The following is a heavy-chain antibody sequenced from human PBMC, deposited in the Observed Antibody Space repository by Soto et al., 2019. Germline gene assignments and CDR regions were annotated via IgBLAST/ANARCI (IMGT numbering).Heavy chain of an antibody. CDR2: ISGYNGNT. D-gene: IGHD6-6*01. V-gene: IGHV1-18*01. CDR1: GYSLTSYG. CDR3: ARVAEWPKSRPDWFDS. J-gene: IGHJ5*01. Sequence: ASVKVSCKASGYSLTSYGISWVRQAPGQGLEWMGWISGYNGNTNYQQKFQGRVTMTTDTSTKTAYMELRSLRPDDTAVYYCARVAEWPKSRPDWFDSWGQGTLVTVSS.